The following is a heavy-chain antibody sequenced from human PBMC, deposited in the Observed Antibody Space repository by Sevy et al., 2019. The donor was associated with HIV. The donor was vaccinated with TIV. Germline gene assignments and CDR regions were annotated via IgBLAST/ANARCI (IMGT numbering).Heavy chain of an antibody. CDR2: ISWNSGSI. D-gene: IGHD3-22*01. Sequence: GGSLRLSCAASGFTFDDYAMHWVRQAPGKGLEWVSGISWNSGSIVYADSVKGRFTISRDNAKNSLYLQMNSLRAVDTALYYCAKVPQPRYYYDTSGYLGDGMDVWGQGTTVTVSS. V-gene: IGHV3-9*01. J-gene: IGHJ6*02. CDR3: AKVPQPRYYYDTSGYLGDGMDV. CDR1: GFTFDDYA.